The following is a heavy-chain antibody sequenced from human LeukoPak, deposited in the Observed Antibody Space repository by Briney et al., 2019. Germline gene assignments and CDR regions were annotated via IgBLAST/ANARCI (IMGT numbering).Heavy chain of an antibody. CDR2: ISYDGSNK. D-gene: IGHD3-3*01. V-gene: IGHV3-30*01. CDR3: ARADPPYYDFWSGYLNWFDP. CDR1: GFTFSSYA. Sequence: PGGSPRLSCAASGFTFSSYAMHWVRQAPGKGLEWVAVISYDGSNKYYADSVKGRFTISRDNSKNTLYLQMNSLRAEDTAVYYCARADPPYYDFWSGYLNWFDPWGQGTLVTVSS. J-gene: IGHJ5*02.